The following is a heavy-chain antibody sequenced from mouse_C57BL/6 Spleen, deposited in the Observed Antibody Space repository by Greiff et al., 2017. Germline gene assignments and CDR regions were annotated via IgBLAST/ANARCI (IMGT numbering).Heavy chain of an antibody. D-gene: IGHD2-3*01. Sequence: QVQLQQSGAELAKPGASVKLSCKASGYTFTSYWMHWVKQRPGQGLEWIGYINPSSGYTKYNQKFKDKATLTADTSSSTAYMQLSSLTYEDSAVYYCARFYDGYYVDYWGQGTALTVSS. CDR2: INPSSGYT. V-gene: IGHV1-7*01. CDR1: GYTFTSYW. J-gene: IGHJ2*01. CDR3: ARFYDGYYVDY.